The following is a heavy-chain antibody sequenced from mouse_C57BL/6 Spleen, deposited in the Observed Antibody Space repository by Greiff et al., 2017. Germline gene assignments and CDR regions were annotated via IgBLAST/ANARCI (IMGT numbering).Heavy chain of an antibody. CDR2: ISYSGST. J-gene: IGHJ1*03. V-gene: IGHV3-1*01. D-gene: IGHD3-1*01. Sequence: VQLKQSGPGMVKPSQSLSLTCTVTGYSITSGYDWHWIRHFPGNKLEWMGYISYSGSTNYNPSLKSRISITHDTSKNHFFLKLNSVTTEDTATYYCAREGYKRGYFDVWGTGTTVTVSS. CDR3: AREGYKRGYFDV. CDR1: GYSITSGYD.